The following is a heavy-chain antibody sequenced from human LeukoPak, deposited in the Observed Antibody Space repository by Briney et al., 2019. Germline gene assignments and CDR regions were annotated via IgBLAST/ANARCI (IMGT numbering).Heavy chain of an antibody. CDR2: IRYDGSNK. Sequence: GGSLRLSCAASGFAFSSYGMHWVRQAPGKGLEWVAFIRYDGSNKYYADSVKGRFTISRDNSKNTLYLQMNSLRAEDTAVYYCAKMYDSSGYYHGGGSDIWGQGTMVTVSS. CDR1: GFAFSSYG. J-gene: IGHJ3*02. V-gene: IGHV3-30*02. D-gene: IGHD3-22*01. CDR3: AKMYDSSGYYHGGGSDI.